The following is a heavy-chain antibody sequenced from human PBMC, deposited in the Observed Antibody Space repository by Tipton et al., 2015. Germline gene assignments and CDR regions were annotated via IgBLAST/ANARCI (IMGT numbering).Heavy chain of an antibody. CDR2: ISNTGNT. V-gene: IGHV4-61*01. Sequence: TLSLTCTVSGGSVGSYNYYWSWIRQPPGKGLEWIGYISNTGNTHYNPSLKSRVTISVDASKNQFSLKLRSVTAADTAVYYCAQINTPTYYFDYWGQGTLVTVSS. CDR3: AQINTPTYYFDY. J-gene: IGHJ4*02. CDR1: GGSVGSYNYY. D-gene: IGHD5-18*01.